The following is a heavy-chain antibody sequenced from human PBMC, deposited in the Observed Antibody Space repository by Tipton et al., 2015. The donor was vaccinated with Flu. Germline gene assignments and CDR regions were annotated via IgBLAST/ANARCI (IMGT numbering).Heavy chain of an antibody. V-gene: IGHV4-38-2*01. Sequence: TLSLTCAVSGYSIRSGHYWGWIRQPSGKGLEWIGSIYHSGSTYYNPSLKSRLTISVDTSRNQFSLKLSSVTAADTAVYYCARRSIFGVDHYYFDSLGQGTLVTVSS. CDR1: GYSIRSGHY. D-gene: IGHD3-3*01. J-gene: IGHJ4*02. CDR2: IYHSGST. CDR3: ARRSIFGVDHYYFDS.